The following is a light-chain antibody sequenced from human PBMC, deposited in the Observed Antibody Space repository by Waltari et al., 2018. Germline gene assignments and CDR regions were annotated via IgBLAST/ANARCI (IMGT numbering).Light chain of an antibody. CDR2: GAS. CDR1: QSVSRA. CDR3: QHYVRLPAT. Sequence: EIVLTQSPGSLSSSPGERVTLSCRASQSVSRALAWYQQKPGQAPRLLIFGASNRATVIPDRFSGSGSETDFSLTISRLEPEYFAVYYCQHYVRLPATFGRGTKGEIK. J-gene: IGKJ1*01. V-gene: IGKV3-20*01.